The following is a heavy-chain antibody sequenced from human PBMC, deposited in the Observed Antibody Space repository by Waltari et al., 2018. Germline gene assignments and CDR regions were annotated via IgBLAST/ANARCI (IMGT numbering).Heavy chain of an antibody. Sequence: EVQLLESGGGLVQPGGSLRLSCAASGFPFISYAMTWVRPAPVKGLEWVSSISGPALTTFYADSVKGRFSVSRDNSKNTLYLQINGLRADDTAVYYCAKAGGIAAAEFQFDFWGRGTLVTVSS. CDR3: AKAGGIAAAEFQFDF. CDR2: ISGPALTT. CDR1: GFPFISYA. J-gene: IGHJ4*02. D-gene: IGHD6-13*01. V-gene: IGHV3-23*01.